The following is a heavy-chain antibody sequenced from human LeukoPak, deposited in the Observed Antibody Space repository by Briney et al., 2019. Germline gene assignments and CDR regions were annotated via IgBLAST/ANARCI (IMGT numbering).Heavy chain of an antibody. Sequence: GESLKISCKVSGYSFTFYWIAWVRQMPGKGLEWVGIIYPGDSDTRYSPSFQGQVSISADKSISTAYLQWSSLKASDSAMYYCARVPNYDFWGGHSFYFDYWGQGTLVTVSS. CDR2: IYPGDSDT. V-gene: IGHV5-51*01. CDR3: ARVPNYDFWGGHSFYFDY. CDR1: GYSFTFYW. J-gene: IGHJ4*02. D-gene: IGHD3-3*01.